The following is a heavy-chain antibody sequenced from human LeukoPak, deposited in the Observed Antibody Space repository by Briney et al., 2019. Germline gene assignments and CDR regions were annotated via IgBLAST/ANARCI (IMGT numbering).Heavy chain of an antibody. V-gene: IGHV3-30-3*01. CDR3: AKDPGQLVMVFDY. Sequence: GRSLRLSCAASGFTFSSYAMHWVRQAPGKGLEWVAVISYDGSNKYYADSVKGRFTISRDNSKNTLYLQMNSLRAEDTAVYYCAKDPGQLVMVFDYWGQGTLVTVSS. J-gene: IGHJ4*02. CDR2: ISYDGSNK. CDR1: GFTFSSYA. D-gene: IGHD6-6*01.